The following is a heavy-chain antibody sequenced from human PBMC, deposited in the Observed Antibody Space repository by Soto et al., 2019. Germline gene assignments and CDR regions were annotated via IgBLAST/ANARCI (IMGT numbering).Heavy chain of an antibody. Sequence: QVQLVQSGAEVKKPGASVKVSCKASGYNFTTYGITWVRQAPGQGLEWMGWINTYNGKTYYAQKRQGRVTMTTDTSTSTAYVELRSRRSDATDVDDCSRGITFWGGFNGMDVCGQVTTVTVSS. CDR1: GYNFTTYG. J-gene: IGHJ6*02. V-gene: IGHV1-18*01. CDR2: INTYNGKT. CDR3: SRGITFWGGFNGMDV. D-gene: IGHD3-16*01.